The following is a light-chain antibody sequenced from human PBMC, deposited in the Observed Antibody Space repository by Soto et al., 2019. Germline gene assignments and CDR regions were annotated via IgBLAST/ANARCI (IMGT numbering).Light chain of an antibody. Sequence: QSALTQPASVSGSPGQSITISCTGTSSGVGAYNYVSWYQQYPGKAPKVIIFEVRKRPSGVSNRFSGSKSGDTASLTISGLQADDEADYYCSSYRSSTTFVFGTGTQLTVL. CDR2: EVR. CDR1: SSGVGAYNY. V-gene: IGLV2-14*01. CDR3: SSYRSSTTFV. J-gene: IGLJ7*01.